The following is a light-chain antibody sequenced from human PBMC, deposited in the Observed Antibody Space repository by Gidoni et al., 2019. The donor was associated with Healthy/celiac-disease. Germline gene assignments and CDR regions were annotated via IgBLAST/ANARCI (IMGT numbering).Light chain of an antibody. CDR1: QRVLSSSNNQNY. J-gene: IGKJ1*01. CDR2: WAS. CDR3: QQYHSTPT. V-gene: IGKV4-1*01. Sequence: DIVMTQSPDSLAVSLGERATINGKSSQRVLSSSNNQNYLAWYQQKPGQPPKLLIYWASTRESGVHDRFSGSGSGTDFTLTISSLQAEDVAVYYCQQYHSTPTFGQGTKVEIK.